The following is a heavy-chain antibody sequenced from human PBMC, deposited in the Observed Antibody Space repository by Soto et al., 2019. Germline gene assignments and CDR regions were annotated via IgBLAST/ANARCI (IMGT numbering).Heavy chain of an antibody. J-gene: IGHJ4*02. CDR2: VSWNSGSI. V-gene: IGHV3-9*01. Sequence: EVQLVESGGGLTQPDRSLRLSCAASGFTFDDYAMHWVRQAPGKGLEWVSGVSWNSGSIGYADSVKGRFTISRDNAKNSLYLQMNSLRVEDTAVYYCAKDPDRYDYVWGTYRYIDHWGQGTLVTVSS. CDR1: GFTFDDYA. CDR3: AKDPDRYDYVWGTYRYIDH. D-gene: IGHD3-16*02.